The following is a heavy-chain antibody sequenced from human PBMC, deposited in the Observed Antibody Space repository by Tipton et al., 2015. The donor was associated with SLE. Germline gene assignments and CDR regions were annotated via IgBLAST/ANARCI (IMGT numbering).Heavy chain of an antibody. J-gene: IGHJ5*01. D-gene: IGHD6-13*01. CDR2: TYNNDRT. CDR3: ARFHLKSWYEFDS. CDR1: GVSIRSHY. Sequence: TLSLTCSVSGVSIRSHYWAWIRQSPGKGLEWIAATYNNDRTKYNPSLQSRVTVSVDTSSNQLSLKLSSVTAADTAVYYCARFHLKSWYEFDSWGQGTLVTVSS. V-gene: IGHV4-59*11.